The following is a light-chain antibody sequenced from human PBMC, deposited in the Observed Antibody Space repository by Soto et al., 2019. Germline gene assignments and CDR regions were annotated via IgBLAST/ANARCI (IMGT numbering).Light chain of an antibody. CDR1: QSVLYSSNNKNY. CDR3: PQYYSTRPYT. Sequence: DIVMTQSPDSLAVSLGERATIICKSSQSVLYSSNNKNYLAWYQQKPGQPPKLLIYWASTRESGVPDRFSGSGSGTDFTLTISSLQADDVAVYYCPQYYSTRPYTVGQGTQLEIK. CDR2: WAS. V-gene: IGKV4-1*01. J-gene: IGKJ2*01.